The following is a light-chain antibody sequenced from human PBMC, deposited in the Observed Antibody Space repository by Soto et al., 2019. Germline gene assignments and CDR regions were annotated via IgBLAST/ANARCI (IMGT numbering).Light chain of an antibody. Sequence: EIVMTQSPSTLSVSPGERATLSCRASQSVSSYLAWYQQKPGQAPRLLIYGASTRATGIPARFSGSGSGTEFTLTISSLQSEDFAVYYCQQYNNSITFGQGTRLEI. V-gene: IGKV3-15*01. J-gene: IGKJ5*01. CDR2: GAS. CDR1: QSVSSY. CDR3: QQYNNSIT.